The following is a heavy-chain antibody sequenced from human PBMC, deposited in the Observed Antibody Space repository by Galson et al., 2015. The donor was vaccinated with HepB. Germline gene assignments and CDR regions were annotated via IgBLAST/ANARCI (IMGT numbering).Heavy chain of an antibody. CDR2: IYYSGST. Sequence: LSLTCTVSGGSISSSSYYWGWIRQPPGKGLEWIGSIYYSGSTYYNPSLKSRVTISVDASKNQFSLKLSSVTAADTAVYYCARRKRWLVRSYFDYWGQGTLVTVSS. J-gene: IGHJ4*02. V-gene: IGHV4-39*01. CDR3: ARRKRWLVRSYFDY. CDR1: GGSISSSSYY. D-gene: IGHD6-19*01.